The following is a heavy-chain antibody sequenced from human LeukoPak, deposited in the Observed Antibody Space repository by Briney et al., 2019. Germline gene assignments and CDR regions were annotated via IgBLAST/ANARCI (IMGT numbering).Heavy chain of an antibody. Sequence: GGSLRLSCAASGFTFSSYGMHWVRQAPGKGLEWVAVISYDGSNKYYADSVKGRFTISRDNSKNTLYLQMNSLRAEDTAVYYCAKGGWYWGYYYYYMDVWGKGTTVTVSS. V-gene: IGHV3-30*18. CDR3: AKGGWYWGYYYYYMDV. D-gene: IGHD6-19*01. CDR1: GFTFSSYG. CDR2: ISYDGSNK. J-gene: IGHJ6*03.